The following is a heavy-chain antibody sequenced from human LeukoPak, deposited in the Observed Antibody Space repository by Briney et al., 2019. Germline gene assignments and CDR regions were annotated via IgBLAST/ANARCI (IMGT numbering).Heavy chain of an antibody. V-gene: IGHV3-23*01. J-gene: IGHJ4*02. CDR2: ISGSGGST. D-gene: IGHD6-19*01. CDR3: AKGSRSGWYYFDY. CDR1: GFTFSSYA. Sequence: GGSLRLSCAASGFTFSSYAMSWVRQAPGKGLEWVSAISGSGGSTYYADSVKGRLTISRDNSKNTLYLQMNSLRAEDTAVYYCAKGSRSGWYYFDYWGQGTLVTVSS.